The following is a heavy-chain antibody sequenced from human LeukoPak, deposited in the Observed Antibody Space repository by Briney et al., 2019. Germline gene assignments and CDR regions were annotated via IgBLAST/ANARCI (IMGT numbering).Heavy chain of an antibody. D-gene: IGHD2/OR15-2a*01. CDR1: GASINSHSYY. V-gene: IGHV4-39*01. CDR2: VYYDGTS. J-gene: IGHJ4*02. CDR3: VRHISTNTGYFDS. Sequence: SETLSLTCTVSGASINSHSYYWGWIRQAPGKGLEWIGSVYYDGTSYSNPSLTSRAAVFVDTSRYQFSLDLSFVTAADTALYYCVRHISTNTGYFDSCGQGILVSVSS.